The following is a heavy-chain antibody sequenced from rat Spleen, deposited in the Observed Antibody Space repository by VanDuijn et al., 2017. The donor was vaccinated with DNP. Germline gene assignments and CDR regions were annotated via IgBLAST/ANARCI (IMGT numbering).Heavy chain of an antibody. V-gene: IGHV2-27*01. J-gene: IGHJ3*01. D-gene: IGHD1-2*01. Sequence: QVQLKESGPGLVQPSQTLSLTCTVSGFSLTSYHVHWVRQSPRKGLEWMGRIQSGGSTDYNSGLKSRLSFSSDPSRSQVFLHMDSLQTEDTAIYFCTGGGSTIYPFTYWGQGTLVTVSS. CDR3: TGGGSTIYPFTY. CDR1: GFSLTSYH. CDR2: IQSGGST.